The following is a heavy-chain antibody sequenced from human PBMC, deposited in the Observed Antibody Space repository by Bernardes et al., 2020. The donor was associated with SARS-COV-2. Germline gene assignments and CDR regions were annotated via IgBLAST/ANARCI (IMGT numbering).Heavy chain of an antibody. CDR3: ARGRRYGADSYVMDV. CDR2: ISHSGST. CDR1: GRSFSDHY. Sequence: SETLSLTCAVYGRSFSDHYWIWIRQPPGKALEWIGEISHSGSTNHNPSLKRRVTISVDTSKNQFSLKLNSVTAADTAVYYCARGRRYGADSYVMDVWCQGDMVTGS. J-gene: IGHJ6*02. D-gene: IGHD2-21*01. V-gene: IGHV4-34*01.